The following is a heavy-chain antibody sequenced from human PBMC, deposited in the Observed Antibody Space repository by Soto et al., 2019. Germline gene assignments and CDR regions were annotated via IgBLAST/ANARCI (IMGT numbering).Heavy chain of an antibody. J-gene: IGHJ5*02. Sequence: PSETLSLTCSVSGGSISSSRYYWGWIRQPPGKGLEWIGSVYYSGSTYYNPSLKSRVTISVDTSKNQFSLKLSSVTAADTAMYYCASHPDVSRGGFDPWGQGTLVTVSS. CDR2: VYYSGST. V-gene: IGHV4-39*01. CDR3: ASHPDVSRGGFDP. CDR1: GGSISSSRYY. D-gene: IGHD3-10*01.